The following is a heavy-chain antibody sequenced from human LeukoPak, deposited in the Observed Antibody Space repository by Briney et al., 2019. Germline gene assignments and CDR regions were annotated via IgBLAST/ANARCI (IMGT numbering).Heavy chain of an antibody. V-gene: IGHV1-18*01. CDR2: ISAYNGNT. D-gene: IGHD5-12*01. CDR1: GYTFTSYG. Sequence: ASVKVSCKASGYTFTSYGISWVRQAPGQGLEWMGWISAYNGNTNYAQKLQGRVTMTTDTSTNTAYMELRSLRSDDTAVYYCARIQYSGYDSGYWGQGTPVTVSS. J-gene: IGHJ4*02. CDR3: ARIQYSGYDSGY.